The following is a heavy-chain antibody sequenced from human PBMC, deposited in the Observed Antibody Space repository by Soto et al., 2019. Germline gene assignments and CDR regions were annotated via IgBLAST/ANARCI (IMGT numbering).Heavy chain of an antibody. Sequence: DVQLLESGGGLVQPGGSLSLACEASGFTFSDHGMSSVRQAPGKGLEWVSAISGGVGTTYYANSVKGRFTISRDNSKNTLFLQMSSLRDEDTAVYYCAKDRTIAARNYDAWGQGALVTVSS. CDR1: GFTFSDHG. J-gene: IGHJ5*02. D-gene: IGHD6-6*01. CDR3: AKDRTIAARNYDA. CDR2: ISGGVGTT. V-gene: IGHV3-23*01.